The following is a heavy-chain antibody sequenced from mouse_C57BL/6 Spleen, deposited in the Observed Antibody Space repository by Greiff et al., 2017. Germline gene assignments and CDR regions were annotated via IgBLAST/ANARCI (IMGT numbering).Heavy chain of an antibody. CDR1: GYTFTSYW. J-gene: IGHJ4*01. CDR2: INPSSGST. CDR3: ARGPNWDDAMDY. D-gene: IGHD4-1*01. V-gene: IGHV1-7*01. Sequence: QVQLQQSGAELAKPGASVKLSCKASGYTFTSYWMHWVKQRTGQGLEWIGYINPSSGSTKYNQKFKDKATLTADKSSSTAYMQLSSLTYEDSAVYYCARGPNWDDAMDYWGQGTSVTVSS.